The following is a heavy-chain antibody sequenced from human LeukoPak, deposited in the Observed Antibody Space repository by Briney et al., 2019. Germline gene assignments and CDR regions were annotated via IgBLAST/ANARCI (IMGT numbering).Heavy chain of an antibody. CDR3: AKDVGDSYGHELFDY. J-gene: IGHJ4*02. CDR1: GFTFSSYA. D-gene: IGHD5-18*01. Sequence: GGSLRLSCAASGFTFSSYAMSWVRQAPGKGLEWVSGISGSGSSTYYADSVKGRFTISRDNSKNTLYLQMNSLKAEDTAIYYCAKDVGDSYGHELFDYGGQGTLVTVSS. V-gene: IGHV3-23*01. CDR2: ISGSGSST.